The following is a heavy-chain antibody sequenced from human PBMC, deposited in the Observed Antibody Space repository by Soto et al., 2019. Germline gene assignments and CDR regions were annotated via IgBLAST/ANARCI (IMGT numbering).Heavy chain of an antibody. J-gene: IGHJ6*02. CDR1: GYIFTGFY. V-gene: IGHV1-2*02. Sequence: ASVKVSCKTSGYIFTGFYMHWVRQAPGQGLEWMGWINPNSGGTNYPQKFRDRVTMTRDTSIGTAYMELSSLRFDDTAVYYCARDRVDYSSFHYGMDVWGQGTTVTVSS. CDR2: INPNSGGT. D-gene: IGHD4-4*01. CDR3: ARDRVDYSSFHYGMDV.